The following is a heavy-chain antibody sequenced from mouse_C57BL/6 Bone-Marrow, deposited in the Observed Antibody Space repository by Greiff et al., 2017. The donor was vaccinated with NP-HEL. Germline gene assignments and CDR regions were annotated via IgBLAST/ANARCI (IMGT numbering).Heavy chain of an antibody. J-gene: IGHJ4*01. Sequence: EVQLVESGGGLVQPGGSLSLSCAASGFTFTDYYMSWVRQPPGKALEWLGFIRNKANGYTTEYSASVKGRFTISRDNSQSILYLQMNALRAEDSATYYCARSFITTVVEYYAMDYWGQGTSVTVSS. CDR2: IRNKANGYTT. CDR3: ARSFITTVVEYYAMDY. CDR1: GFTFTDYY. D-gene: IGHD1-1*01. V-gene: IGHV7-3*01.